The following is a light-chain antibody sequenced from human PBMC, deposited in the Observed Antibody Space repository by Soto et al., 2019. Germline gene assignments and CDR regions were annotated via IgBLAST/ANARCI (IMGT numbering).Light chain of an antibody. CDR1: QGISSW. Sequence: DIQMTQSPSFVSTSVGERVTITCRASQGISSWLSWYQQKPGKAPKLLIYSASSLPSGVPSRFRGSGSGTDFTLTISSLQPEDSATYYCQQGSSFPLAFGGGTKVEVK. V-gene: IGKV1-12*01. J-gene: IGKJ4*01. CDR2: SAS. CDR3: QQGSSFPLA.